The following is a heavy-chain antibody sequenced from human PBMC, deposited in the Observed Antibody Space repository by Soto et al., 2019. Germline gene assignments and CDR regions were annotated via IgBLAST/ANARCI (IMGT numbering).Heavy chain of an antibody. CDR3: ARHRAGVATRGAFDY. CDR2: IYYSGST. CDR1: GGSISSSSYY. Sequence: QLQLQESGPGLVKPSETLSLTCTVSGGSISSSSYYWGWIRQPPGKGLEWIGSIYYSGSTYYNPSLKSRVTISVDTSKNQFSLKLSSVTAADTAVYYCARHRAGVATRGAFDYWGQGTLVTVSS. J-gene: IGHJ4*02. V-gene: IGHV4-39*01. D-gene: IGHD5-12*01.